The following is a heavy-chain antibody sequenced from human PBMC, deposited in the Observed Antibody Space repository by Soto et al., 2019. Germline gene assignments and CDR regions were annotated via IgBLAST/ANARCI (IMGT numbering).Heavy chain of an antibody. CDR3: ARGSPWIPTNWFDP. V-gene: IGHV1-18*04. J-gene: IGHJ5*02. CDR2: ISAYNGNT. D-gene: IGHD5-18*01. CDR1: GYTFTSYG. Sequence: GASVKVSCKASGYTFTSYGISWVRQAPGQGLEWMGWISAYNGNTNYAQKLQGRVTMTTDTSTSKAYMELRSLRSDDTAVYYCARGSPWIPTNWFDPWGQGALVTVSS.